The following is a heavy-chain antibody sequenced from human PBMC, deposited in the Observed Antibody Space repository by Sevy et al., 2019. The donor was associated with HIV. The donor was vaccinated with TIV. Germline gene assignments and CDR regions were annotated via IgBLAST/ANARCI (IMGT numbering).Heavy chain of an antibody. Sequence: GSLRPSCAASGFTFSKYSMSWVRHPPGRGLGWVSTLSFGCGEINYADSVKGRFTISRDNSKSSVYLQMNNLRPEDTAVYYCAREGCTKPHDYWGQGTLVTVSS. J-gene: IGHJ4*02. D-gene: IGHD2-8*01. V-gene: IGHV3-23*01. CDR2: LSFGCGEI. CDR1: GFTFSKYS. CDR3: AREGCTKPHDY.